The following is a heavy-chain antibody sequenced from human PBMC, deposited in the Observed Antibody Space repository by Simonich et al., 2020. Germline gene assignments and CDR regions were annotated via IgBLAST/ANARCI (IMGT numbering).Heavy chain of an antibody. J-gene: IGHJ1*01. V-gene: IGHV1-2*02. Sequence: QVQLVQSGAEVQKPGASVKVSCKASGYTLTGYYMHWERQAPGQGLEWSGWINPNSGGTNYAQKCQGGVTMTRDTSISTAYMELSRLRSDDTAVYYCARSHIAAAGTGYFQHWGQGTLVTVSS. D-gene: IGHD6-13*01. CDR2: INPNSGGT. CDR1: GYTLTGYY. CDR3: ARSHIAAAGTGYFQH.